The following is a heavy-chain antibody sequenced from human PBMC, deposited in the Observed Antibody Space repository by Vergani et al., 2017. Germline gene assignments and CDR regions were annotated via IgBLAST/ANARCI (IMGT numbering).Heavy chain of an antibody. Sequence: EVQLVESGGGLVQPGGSLKLSCAASGFTFSGSAMHWVRQASGKGLEWVGRIRSKANSYATAYAASVKGRFTISRDDSKNTAYLQMNSLKTEDTAVYYCTRFLNWNFDYWGQGTLVTVSS. V-gene: IGHV3-73*02. J-gene: IGHJ4*02. CDR2: IRSKANSYAT. CDR1: GFTFSGSA. D-gene: IGHD1-1*01. CDR3: TRFLNWNFDY.